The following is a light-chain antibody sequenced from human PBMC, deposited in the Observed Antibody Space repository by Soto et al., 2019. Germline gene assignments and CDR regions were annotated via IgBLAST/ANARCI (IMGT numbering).Light chain of an antibody. CDR3: QQYSTSPLT. V-gene: IGKV3-20*01. CDR2: GAS. J-gene: IGKJ4*01. Sequence: EIVMTQSPATVSVSPGERASLSCRASQSVSTNLAWYQQKPAQAPRLLIYGASSRASGIPDRFSGSGSGTDFTLTIDRLEPEDFAVYYCQQYSTSPLTFGGGTKV. CDR1: QSVSTN.